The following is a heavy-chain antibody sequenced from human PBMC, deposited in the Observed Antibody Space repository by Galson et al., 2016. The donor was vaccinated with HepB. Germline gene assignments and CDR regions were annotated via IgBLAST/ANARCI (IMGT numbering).Heavy chain of an antibody. Sequence: SLRLSCAASGFNFITTWMHWVRHSPGKGLVWVSRINADGRITNYADSGKGRVTISSDNARDSVYRQMTSLRAEETGVYYCARCSETGSHNHNWFDPWGQGTLVAVSS. V-gene: IGHV3-74*01. CDR2: INADGRIT. D-gene: IGHD1-14*01. CDR1: GFNFITTW. CDR3: ARCSETGSHNHNWFDP. J-gene: IGHJ5*02.